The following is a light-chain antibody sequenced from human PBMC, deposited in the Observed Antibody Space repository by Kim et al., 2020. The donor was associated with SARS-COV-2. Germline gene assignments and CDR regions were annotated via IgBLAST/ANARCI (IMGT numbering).Light chain of an antibody. CDR1: NIGSKS. J-gene: IGLJ1*01. V-gene: IGLV3-21*04. CDR3: QVWDSSSDHYV. CDR2: YDS. Sequence: SYELTQPPSVSVAPGKTARITCGGNNIGSKSVHWYQQKPGQAPVLVIYYDSDRPSGIPERFSGSNSGNTATLTISRVEAGDEADYYCQVWDSSSDHYVLGTGTKVTVL.